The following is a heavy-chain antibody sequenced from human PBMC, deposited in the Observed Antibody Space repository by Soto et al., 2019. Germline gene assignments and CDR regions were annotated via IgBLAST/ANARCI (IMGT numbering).Heavy chain of an antibody. Sequence: QVQLVQSGAEVKKPGASVKVSCKVSGYTLTKLSMHWVRQAPGRGLEWMGGFDPEDGETIYAQKFQGRVVMTEDTSTNTAYMELSSLRSDDTAVYYCATDRGAYSRTYGYYYYGMDVWGQGATVTVSS. J-gene: IGHJ6*02. CDR2: FDPEDGET. V-gene: IGHV1-24*01. D-gene: IGHD6-13*01. CDR3: ATDRGAYSRTYGYYYYGMDV. CDR1: GYTLTKLS.